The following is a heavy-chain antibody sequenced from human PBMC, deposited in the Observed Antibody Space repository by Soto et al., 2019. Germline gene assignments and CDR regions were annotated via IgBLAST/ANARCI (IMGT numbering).Heavy chain of an antibody. D-gene: IGHD6-13*01. J-gene: IGHJ5*02. CDR1: GYSIISGYY. CDR3: ARGGSSSWGVGFDP. Sequence: KASETLSLTCAFSGYSIISGYYWGWIRQPPGKGLEWIGSIYHSGSTYYNPSLKSRVTISVDTSKNQFSLKLSSVTAADTAVYYCARGGSSSWGVGFDPWGQGTLVTVSS. V-gene: IGHV4-38-2*01. CDR2: IYHSGST.